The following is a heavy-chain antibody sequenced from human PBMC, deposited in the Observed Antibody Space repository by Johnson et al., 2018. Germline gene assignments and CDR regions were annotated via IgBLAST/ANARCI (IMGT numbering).Heavy chain of an antibody. Sequence: VQLVQSGGGLVQPGGSLRLSCGMRWVRQAPGKGLEWVANIKQDGSEKYDVDSVKGRFSISRDNAKNSLYLQMNRLRADGTACYYCAKDKVTGGRYSEPRGSYYYYDYIDVWGKGTAVTVSS. D-gene: IGHD1-26*01. J-gene: IGHJ6*03. CDR2: IKQDGSEK. CDR3: AKDKVTGGRYSEPRGSYYYYDYIDV. V-gene: IGHV3-7*03.